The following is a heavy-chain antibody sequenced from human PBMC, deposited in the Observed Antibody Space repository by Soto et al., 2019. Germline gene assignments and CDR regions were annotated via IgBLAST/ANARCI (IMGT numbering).Heavy chain of an antibody. CDR3: TRDAPLWFGELSQ. V-gene: IGHV4-31*03. CDR2: IYYNGTT. D-gene: IGHD3-10*01. Sequence: PSETLSLTCTVIGGSIRIPNFSWSGIRQHPGKGPEWIGNIYYNGTTTYSPSLESRLTISLDPAKNQFSLTLKSVTAADTAVYYCTRDAPLWFGELSQWRQGTLVTVSS. CDR1: GGSIRIPNFS. J-gene: IGHJ4*02.